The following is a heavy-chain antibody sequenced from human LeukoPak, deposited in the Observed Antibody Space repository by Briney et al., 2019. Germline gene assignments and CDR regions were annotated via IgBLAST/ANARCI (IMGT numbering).Heavy chain of an antibody. Sequence: GGSLRLSCAAYGFTFSPYSMSWVRQAPGRGLEWVSLITGGSDYIYYADSVKGRFTISRDNVKNSLYLQMNSLRGDDTAVYYCARDASAWARDYWGQGTLVTVSS. CDR2: ITGGSDYI. V-gene: IGHV3-21*01. J-gene: IGHJ4*02. CDR1: GFTFSPYS. CDR3: ARDASAWARDY. D-gene: IGHD3-3*01.